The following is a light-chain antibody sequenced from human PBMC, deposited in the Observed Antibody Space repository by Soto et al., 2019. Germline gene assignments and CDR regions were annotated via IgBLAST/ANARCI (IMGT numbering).Light chain of an antibody. Sequence: EIVLTQSPGTLSLSPGERATLSCRASQSINNRYLAWYQQKPGQAPRLLIYAASSRATGIPDRFSGSGSGTDFTFTIIRREPEEFAVYYCQQFGSSPGCTFGPGTKVDIK. V-gene: IGKV3-20*01. CDR2: AAS. CDR3: QQFGSSPGCT. CDR1: QSINNRY. J-gene: IGKJ3*01.